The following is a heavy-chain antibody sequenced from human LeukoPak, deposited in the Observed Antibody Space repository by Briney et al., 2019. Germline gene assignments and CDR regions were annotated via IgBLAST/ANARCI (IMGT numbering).Heavy chain of an antibody. J-gene: IGHJ3*02. CDR1: GYTFTSYD. CDR2: MIPNRGNT. Sequence: ASVKVSCKASGYTFTSYDINWVRQATGQGLEWMGWMIPNRGNTGYAQKFQGRVTMTRNTSISTAYMELSSLRSEDTAVYYCARGPYCSSTSCYAHDAFDIWGQRTMVTVSS. CDR3: ARGPYCSSTSCYAHDAFDI. V-gene: IGHV1-8*01. D-gene: IGHD2-2*01.